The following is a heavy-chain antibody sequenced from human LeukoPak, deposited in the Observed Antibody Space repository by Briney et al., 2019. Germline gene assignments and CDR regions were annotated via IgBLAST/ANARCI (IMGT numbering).Heavy chain of an antibody. V-gene: IGHV1-3*01. J-gene: IGHJ5*02. CDR2: INAGNGKT. D-gene: IGHD3-9*01. Sequence: ASVKVSCKASGYTFTRYAMHWVRQAPGQRLEWMGWINAGNGKTKYSQKFQGRVTITRDTSASTAYMELSSLKSEDTAAYYCARGYYDILTGYSRTWFDPWGQGTLVTVSS. CDR3: ARGYYDILTGYSRTWFDP. CDR1: GYTFTRYA.